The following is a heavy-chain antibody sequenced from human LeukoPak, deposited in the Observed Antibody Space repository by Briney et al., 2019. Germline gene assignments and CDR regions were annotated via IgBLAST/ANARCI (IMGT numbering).Heavy chain of an antibody. CDR2: ISGSGGSI. CDR3: AKCRSLSPASATNY. CDR1: GFTFSNYA. V-gene: IGHV3-23*01. J-gene: IGHJ4*02. Sequence: GGSLRLSCAASGFTFSNYAMNWVRQAPGKGLEWVSGISGSGGSIRYADSVKGRFIISRDNSKNTLYLQMNSLRAEDTAVYYCAKCRSLSPASATNYWGQGTLVTVSS. D-gene: IGHD2-15*01.